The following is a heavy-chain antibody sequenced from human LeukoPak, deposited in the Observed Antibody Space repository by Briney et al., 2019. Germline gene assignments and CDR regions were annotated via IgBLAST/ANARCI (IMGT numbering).Heavy chain of an antibody. CDR1: GGTFSSYA. D-gene: IGHD1-1*01. V-gene: IGHV1-69*13. CDR3: ARDQLELTAGYAFDI. Sequence: SVKVSCKASGGTFSSYAINWVRQAPGQGLEWMGGIIPIFGPAKYAQRFQGRVTITADESTSTAYMELSSLRSEDTAVYYCARDQLELTAGYAFDIWGQGTMVTVSS. J-gene: IGHJ3*02. CDR2: IIPIFGPA.